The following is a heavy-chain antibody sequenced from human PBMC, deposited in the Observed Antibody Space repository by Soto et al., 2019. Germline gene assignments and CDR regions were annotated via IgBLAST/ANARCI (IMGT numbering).Heavy chain of an antibody. CDR1: GGSFSGYY. D-gene: IGHD3-22*01. CDR3: ARGRQGYYDSSGYYFYYGMDV. CDR2: INHSGST. J-gene: IGHJ6*02. Sequence: SETLSLTCAVYGGSFSGYYWSWIRQPPGKGLEWIGEINHSGSTNYNPSLKSRVTISVDTSKNQFSLKLSSVTAADTAVYYCARGRQGYYDSSGYYFYYGMDVWGQGTTVTVSS. V-gene: IGHV4-34*01.